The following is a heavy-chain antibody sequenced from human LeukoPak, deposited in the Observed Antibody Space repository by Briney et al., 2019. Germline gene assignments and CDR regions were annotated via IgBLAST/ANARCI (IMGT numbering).Heavy chain of an antibody. Sequence: GGSLRLSCAASGFTFSTYSMHWVRRAPGKGLEWVASISYDGSNKYYADSVKGRVTISRDNSKNALYLQMNNLRADDMAVYYCARSTSEYYFDYWGQGTLVTISS. V-gene: IGHV3-30-3*01. CDR3: ARSTSEYYFDY. CDR1: GFTFSTYS. J-gene: IGHJ4*02. CDR2: ISYDGSNK.